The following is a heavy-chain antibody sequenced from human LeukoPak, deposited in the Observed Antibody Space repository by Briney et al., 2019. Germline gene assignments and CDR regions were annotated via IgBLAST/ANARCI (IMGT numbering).Heavy chain of an antibody. V-gene: IGHV3-15*05. CDR3: TTDPMTAVTNLGY. CDR2: IKSITDGGTA. D-gene: IGHD4-17*01. CDR1: GFTFSDAW. J-gene: IGHJ4*02. Sequence: AGGSLRLSCEASGFTFSDAWMSWVRQATGKGLEWVGRIKSITDGGTADYAAPVKGRFTISRDDSKNTLYLEMNSLKTGDTAFYYCTTDPMTAVTNLGYSGQGTLVTVSS.